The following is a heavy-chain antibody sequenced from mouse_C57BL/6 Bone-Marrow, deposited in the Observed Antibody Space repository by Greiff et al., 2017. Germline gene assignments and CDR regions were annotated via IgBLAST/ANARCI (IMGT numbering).Heavy chain of an antibody. CDR3: ARDDGYDGGSYAMDY. Sequence: EVNVVESGGGLVQSGRSLRLSCATSGFTFSDFYMEWVRQAPGKGLEWIAASRNKANDYTTEYSASVKGRFIVSRDTSQSILYLQMNALRAEDTAIYYCARDDGYDGGSYAMDYWGQGTSVTVSS. J-gene: IGHJ4*01. CDR2: SRNKANDYTT. D-gene: IGHD2-2*01. V-gene: IGHV7-1*01. CDR1: GFTFSDFY.